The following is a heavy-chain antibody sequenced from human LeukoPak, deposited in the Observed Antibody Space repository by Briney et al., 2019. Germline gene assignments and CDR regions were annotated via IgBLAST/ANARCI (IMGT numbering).Heavy chain of an antibody. D-gene: IGHD2-8*01. CDR1: GSTFTSYG. CDR3: AGALVYCTSNVCYLKN. CDR2: MIPTFDTT. J-gene: IGHJ1*01. Sequence: SVRLSCKASGSTFTSYGITWVRQSPGQGLEWRGGMIPTFDTTNYAQKFQGRFKITADKSTSTAYMELSSLRSEDTAVYYCAGALVYCTSNVCYLKNWGQGNLLTVSS. V-gene: IGHV1-69*06.